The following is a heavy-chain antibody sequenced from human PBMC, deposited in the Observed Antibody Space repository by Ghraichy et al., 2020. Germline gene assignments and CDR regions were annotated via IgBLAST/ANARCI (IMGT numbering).Heavy chain of an antibody. CDR2: IRSKAYGGTT. CDR3: TRDCQGRFLEWLSISNTYDY. D-gene: IGHD3-3*01. Sequence: GESLNISCTASGFTFGDYAMSWFRQAPGKGLEWVGFIRSKAYGGTTEYAASVKGRFTISRDDSKSIAYLQMNSLKTEDTAVYYCTRDCQGRFLEWLSISNTYDYWGQGTLVTVSS. V-gene: IGHV3-49*03. J-gene: IGHJ4*02. CDR1: GFTFGDYA.